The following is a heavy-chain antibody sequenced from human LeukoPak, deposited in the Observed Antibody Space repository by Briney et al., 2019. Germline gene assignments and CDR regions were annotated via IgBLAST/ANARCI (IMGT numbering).Heavy chain of an antibody. J-gene: IGHJ2*01. D-gene: IGHD2-21*02. CDR2: INHSGST. Sequence: SETLSLTCAVYGGSFSGYYWSWIRQPPGKGLEWIGEINHSGSTNYNPSLKSRVTISVDTSKNQFSLKLSSVTAADTAVYYCARDQYGTAPGYFDLWGRGTLVTVSS. CDR3: ARDQYGTAPGYFDL. CDR1: GGSFSGYY. V-gene: IGHV4-34*01.